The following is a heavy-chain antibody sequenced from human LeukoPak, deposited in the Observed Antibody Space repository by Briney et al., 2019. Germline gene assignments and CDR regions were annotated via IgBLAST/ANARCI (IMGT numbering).Heavy chain of an antibody. CDR3: ARGGGRGDYYYYMDV. D-gene: IGHD2-15*01. Sequence: SSETLSLTCAVYGGSLSGYYWSWIRQPPGKRLEWIGEINHSGSSNYNPSLKSRVTITVDTSKNQFSLKLSSVTDADTAVYYCARGGGRGDYYYYMDVWGKGTTVTVSS. CDR2: INHSGSS. CDR1: GGSLSGYY. J-gene: IGHJ6*03. V-gene: IGHV4-34*01.